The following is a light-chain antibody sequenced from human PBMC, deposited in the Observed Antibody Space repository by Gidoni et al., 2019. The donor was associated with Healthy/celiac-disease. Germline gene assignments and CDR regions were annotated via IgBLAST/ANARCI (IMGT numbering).Light chain of an antibody. J-gene: IGLJ2*01. CDR1: SSDVGGYNY. V-gene: IGLV2-8*01. CDR2: EVS. CDR3: SSYAGSNNFGV. Sequence: QSALTQPPSASGSPGQPVTISCTGTSSDVGGYNYVSWYQQHPGKAPKLMIYEVSKRPSGVPDRFSGSKSGNTASLTVSGLPAEDEADYYCSSYAGSNNFGVFGGGTKLTVL.